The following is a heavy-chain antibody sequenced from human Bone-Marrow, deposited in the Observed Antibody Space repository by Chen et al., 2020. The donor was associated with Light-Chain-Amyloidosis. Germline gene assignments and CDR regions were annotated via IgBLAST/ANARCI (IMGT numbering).Heavy chain of an antibody. CDR3: AQLYSYGRPFKH. V-gene: IGHV3-30*02. CDR2: VRFDGSDK. Sequence: VRLVESGGGVVRPGASLRLSCTVSGFVFTTYGFQWVRQAPGKGLEWVSFVRFDGSDKYYADSVKGRFTISRDDSKNTLYLQMNSLGPEDAAVYYCAQLYSYGRPFKHWGQGTLVSVSS. CDR1: GFVFTTYG. J-gene: IGHJ4*02. D-gene: IGHD5-18*01.